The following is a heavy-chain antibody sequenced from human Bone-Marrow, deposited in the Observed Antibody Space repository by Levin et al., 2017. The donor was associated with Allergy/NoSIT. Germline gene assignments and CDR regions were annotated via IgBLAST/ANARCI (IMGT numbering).Heavy chain of an antibody. CDR2: ISSSGSNT. D-gene: IGHD3-10*01. J-gene: IGHJ4*02. V-gene: IGHV3-11*03. CDR3: AASGSYWRLEY. Sequence: GESLKISCAASGFTFSDYYMSWIRQAPGKGLEWVSYISSSGSNTKYADSVKGRFTISRDNAKNSLYLQMNSLRAEDTAVYYCAASGSYWRLEYWGQGTLVTVSS. CDR1: GFTFSDYY.